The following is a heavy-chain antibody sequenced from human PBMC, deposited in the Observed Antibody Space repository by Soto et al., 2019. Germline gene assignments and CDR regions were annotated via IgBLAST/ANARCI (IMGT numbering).Heavy chain of an antibody. CDR2: INAGNGNT. CDR3: ARGGLRYSSGWYHAFDI. V-gene: IGHV1-3*03. D-gene: IGHD6-19*01. CDR1: GYTFTSYA. Sequence: ASVKVSCKASGYTFTSYAMHWVRQAPGQRLEWMGWINAGNGNTKYSQEFQGRVTITRDTSASTAYMEVSSLRSEDTAVYYCARGGLRYSSGWYHAFDIWGQGTMVTVSS. J-gene: IGHJ3*02.